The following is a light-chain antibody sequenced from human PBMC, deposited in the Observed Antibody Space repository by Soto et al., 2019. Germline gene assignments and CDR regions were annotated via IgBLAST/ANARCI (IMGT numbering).Light chain of an antibody. Sequence: EIALTQSARTISMFSGERATISSSNSQSVSSSYLAWYQQKPGQAPRLLSDGAYSRATGIPDRFSGSGSGTDFTLTISRLEPEDFAVYYCQQYGSSPRTFGQGTKLDIK. CDR3: QQYGSSPRT. CDR1: QSVSSSY. V-gene: IGKV3-20*01. J-gene: IGKJ1*01. CDR2: GAY.